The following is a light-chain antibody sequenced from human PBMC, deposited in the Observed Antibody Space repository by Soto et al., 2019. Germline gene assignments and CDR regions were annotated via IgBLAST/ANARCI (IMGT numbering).Light chain of an antibody. CDR2: EVS. CDR3: PSYAGSDIWV. CDR1: SSDVGGYNY. Sequence: QSVLTQPPSASGSPGQSVTISCTGTSSDVGGYNYVSWYQQYTGKAPKLMIYEVSKRPSGVPDRFSGSKSGKTASLTVSGLQAEDEADYYFPSYAGSDIWVFGGGTKLTVL. J-gene: IGLJ3*02. V-gene: IGLV2-8*01.